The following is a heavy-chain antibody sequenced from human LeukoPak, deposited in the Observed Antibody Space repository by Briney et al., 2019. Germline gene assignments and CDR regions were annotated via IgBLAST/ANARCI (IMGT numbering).Heavy chain of an antibody. V-gene: IGHV4-4*07. J-gene: IGHJ4*02. D-gene: IGHD3-3*01. CDR2: IYTSGST. CDR1: SGSISSYY. Sequence: SETLSLTCTVSSGSISSYYWSWIRQPAGKGLEWIGRIYTSGSTNYNPSLKSRVTMSVDTSKNQFSLKLSSVTAADTAVYYCARGKGYDFWSGKEDYFDYWGQGTLVTVSS. CDR3: ARGKGYDFWSGKEDYFDY.